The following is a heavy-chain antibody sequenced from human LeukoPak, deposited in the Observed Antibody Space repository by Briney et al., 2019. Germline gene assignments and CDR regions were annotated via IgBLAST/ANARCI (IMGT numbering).Heavy chain of an antibody. J-gene: IGHJ5*02. V-gene: IGHV3-66*01. CDR2: IYSGGST. CDR1: GFTVSSNY. CDR3: ARGYCSGGSCYADNWFDP. Sequence: PGGSLRLSCAASGFTVSSNYMSRVRQAPGKGLEWVSVIYSGGSTYYADSVKGRFTISRDNSKNTLYLQMNSLRAEDTAVYYCARGYCSGGSCYADNWFDPWGQGTLVTVSS. D-gene: IGHD2-15*01.